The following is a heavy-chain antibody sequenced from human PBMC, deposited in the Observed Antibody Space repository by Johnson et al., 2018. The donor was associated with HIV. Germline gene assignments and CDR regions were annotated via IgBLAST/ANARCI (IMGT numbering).Heavy chain of an antibody. CDR1: GFTFSYYG. CDR3: AKPLEMATISDAFDI. CDR2: IWYDGSNK. V-gene: IGHV3-33*06. Sequence: QVQLVESGGGVIQPGRSLRLSCAASGFTFSYYGMHWVRQAPGKGLEWVAVIWYDGSNKNYADSVKGRFTISRDNSKNTLYLQMNSLRAEDTAVYYCAKPLEMATISDAFDIWGQGTMVTVSS. D-gene: IGHD5-24*01. J-gene: IGHJ3*02.